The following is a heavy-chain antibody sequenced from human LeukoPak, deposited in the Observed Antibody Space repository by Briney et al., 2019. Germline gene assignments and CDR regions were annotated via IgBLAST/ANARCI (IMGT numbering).Heavy chain of an antibody. CDR1: GFTFTSST. Sequence: SVKVSCKASGFTFTSSTMQWVRQARGQRLELIGWIVVGSGNTNYAQKFQERVTITRDMSTSTAYMELSSLRSEDTAVYYCAADSSGDDAFDIWGQGTMVTVSS. D-gene: IGHD3-22*01. V-gene: IGHV1-58*02. CDR2: IVVGSGNT. J-gene: IGHJ3*02. CDR3: AADSSGDDAFDI.